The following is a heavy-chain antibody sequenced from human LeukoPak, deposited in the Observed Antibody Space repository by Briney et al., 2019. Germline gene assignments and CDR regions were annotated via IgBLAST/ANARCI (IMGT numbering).Heavy chain of an antibody. V-gene: IGHV4-59*01. D-gene: IGHD5-12*01. CDR1: GGSISSYY. Sequence: SETLSLTCTVSGGSISSYYWSWIRQPPGKGLEWIGYIYYSGSTNYNPSLKSRVTISVDTSKNQFSLKLSSVTAADTAVYYCAAVGGGYHEYYFDYWGQGTLVTVSS. CDR2: IYYSGST. J-gene: IGHJ4*02. CDR3: AAVGGGYHEYYFDY.